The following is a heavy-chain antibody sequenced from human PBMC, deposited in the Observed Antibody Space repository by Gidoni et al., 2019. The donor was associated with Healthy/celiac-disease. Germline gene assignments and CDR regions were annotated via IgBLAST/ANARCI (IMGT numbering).Heavy chain of an antibody. D-gene: IGHD3-22*01. V-gene: IGHV4-38-2*02. CDR1: GYSISSGYY. J-gene: IGHJ1*01. Sequence: QVQLQESGPGLVKPSETLSLTCAVSGYSISSGYYWGWIRQPPGKGLEWIGSIYHSGSTYYNPSLKSRVTISVDMSKNQFSLKLSSVTAADTAVYYCARDGEDYDSSGYPTFQHWGQGTLVTVSS. CDR2: IYHSGST. CDR3: ARDGEDYDSSGYPTFQH.